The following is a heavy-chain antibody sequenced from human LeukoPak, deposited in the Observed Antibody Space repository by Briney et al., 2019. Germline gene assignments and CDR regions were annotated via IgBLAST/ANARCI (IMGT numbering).Heavy chain of an antibody. Sequence: GASVTVSFKASGYTFTSYDINWVRQATGQGLEWVGWMNPKSGNTGYAQKFQGRVTMTRNTSISTAYMELSSLRSEDTAVYYCARGSELWFGVNYDAFDIWGQGTMVTVSS. CDR2: MNPKSGNT. V-gene: IGHV1-8*01. CDR3: ARGSELWFGVNYDAFDI. J-gene: IGHJ3*02. CDR1: GYTFTSYD. D-gene: IGHD3-10*01.